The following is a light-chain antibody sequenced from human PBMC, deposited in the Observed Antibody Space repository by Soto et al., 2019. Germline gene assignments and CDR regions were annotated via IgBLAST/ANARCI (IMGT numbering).Light chain of an antibody. CDR3: QHYNTYPWT. J-gene: IGKJ1*01. V-gene: IGKV1-5*03. CDR1: QSISSW. CDR2: KAS. Sequence: DIQMTQSPSILSXSVGDRVTITCRASQSISSWLAWYQQKPGKAPNLLIHKASHLESGVPSRFSGSGSGTEFTLTISSLQPGDFATYYCQHYNTYPWTFGQGTKVDIK.